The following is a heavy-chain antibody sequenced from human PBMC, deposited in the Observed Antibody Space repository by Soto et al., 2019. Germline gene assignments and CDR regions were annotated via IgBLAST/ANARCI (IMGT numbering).Heavy chain of an antibody. Sequence: PGGSLRLSCAASGFRFSDYSMNWVRQAPGRGLEWVAVISYDGSNKYYADSVKGRFTISRDNSKNTLYLQMNSLRAEDTAVYYCARDPDWSGYLAYWGQGTLVTVSS. J-gene: IGHJ4*02. V-gene: IGHV3-30-3*01. D-gene: IGHD3-3*01. CDR3: ARDPDWSGYLAY. CDR1: GFRFSDYS. CDR2: ISYDGSNK.